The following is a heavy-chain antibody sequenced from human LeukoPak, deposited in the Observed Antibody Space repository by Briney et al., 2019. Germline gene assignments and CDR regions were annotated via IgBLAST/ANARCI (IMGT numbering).Heavy chain of an antibody. J-gene: IGHJ4*02. V-gene: IGHV4-59*01. CDR3: ARGDYDFWSGNWRFDT. CDR1: GEPISSYY. D-gene: IGHD3-3*01. CDR2: VYYNGNT. Sequence: SETLSLTCLVSGEPISSYYWSWIRQAPGRGPEYIGNVYYNGNTNYNPSLKGRVAISVDASKNQFSLKVDSVTTADTDVYYCARGDYDFWSGNWRFDTWGQGTLVTVSS.